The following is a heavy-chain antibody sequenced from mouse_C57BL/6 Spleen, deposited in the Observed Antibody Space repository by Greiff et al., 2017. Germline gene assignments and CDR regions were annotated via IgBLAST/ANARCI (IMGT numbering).Heavy chain of an antibody. Sequence: QGQLQQPGAELVKPGASVKMSCKASGYTFTSYWITWVKQRPGQGLEWIGDIYPGSGSTNYNEKFKSKATLTVDTSSSTAYMQLSSLTSEDSAVYYCAREDSNPYYYAMDYWGQGTSVTVSS. CDR3: AREDSNPYYYAMDY. CDR1: GYTFTSYW. J-gene: IGHJ4*01. D-gene: IGHD2-5*01. CDR2: IYPGSGST. V-gene: IGHV1-55*01.